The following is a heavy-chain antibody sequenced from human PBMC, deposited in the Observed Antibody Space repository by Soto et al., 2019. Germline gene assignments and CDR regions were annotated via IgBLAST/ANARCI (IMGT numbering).Heavy chain of an antibody. D-gene: IGHD2-2*01. CDR1: GGSISSYH. V-gene: IGHV4-4*09. J-gene: IGHJ6*03. CDR2: IYNSGST. CDR3: ASSSIVVVPAATRHYYYYMDV. Sequence: TSETLSLTCTVSGGSISSYHWSWIRQPPGKGLEWIGYIYNSGSTNYNPSLKSRVTIPVDTSKNQFSLKLSSVTAADTAVYYCASSSIVVVPAATRHYYYYMDVWSKGTTVTVSS.